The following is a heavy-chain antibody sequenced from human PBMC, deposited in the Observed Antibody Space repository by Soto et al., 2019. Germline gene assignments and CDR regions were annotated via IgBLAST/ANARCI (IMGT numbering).Heavy chain of an antibody. V-gene: IGHV3-7*05. D-gene: IGHD6-13*01. CDR2: IKQDGSGK. J-gene: IGHJ4*02. CDR1: GFTFSSYW. CDR3: ASNSNWRHDY. Sequence: GGSLRLSCAASGFTFSSYWMCWVRQAPGKGLEWVANIKQDGSGKYFVDSVKGRFTISRDNAKSSLFLQMDSLRVEDTAVYYCASNSNWRHDYWGQGTLVTVSS.